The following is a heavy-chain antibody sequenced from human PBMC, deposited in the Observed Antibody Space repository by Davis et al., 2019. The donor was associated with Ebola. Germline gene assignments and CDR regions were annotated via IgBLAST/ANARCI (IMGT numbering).Heavy chain of an antibody. J-gene: IGHJ4*02. D-gene: IGHD2-2*01. CDR2: ITTNGWST. CDR3: ARETPISSRSDW. V-gene: IGHV3-48*01. CDR1: GFAFSNYN. Sequence: PGGSLRLSCTASGFAFSNYNMNWVRQAPGKGLEWVSSITTNGWSTYYADSVKGRFIIFRDNDKNSLFLQMHSLRGDDTAVYFCARETPISSRSDWWGQGTLVTVSS.